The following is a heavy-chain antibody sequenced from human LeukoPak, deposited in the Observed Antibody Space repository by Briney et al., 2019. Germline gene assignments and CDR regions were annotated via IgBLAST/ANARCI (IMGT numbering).Heavy chain of an antibody. CDR2: IYTSGST. D-gene: IGHD3-10*01. V-gene: IGHV4-4*07. CDR3: ARRRMVRGVIGYFDY. CDR1: GGSISSYY. J-gene: IGHJ4*02. Sequence: SETLSLTCTVSGGSISSYYWSWIRQPAGKGLEWIGRIYTSGSTNYNPSLKSRVTMSVDTSKNQFSLKLSSVTAADTAVYYCARRRMVRGVIGYFDYWGQGTLVTVSS.